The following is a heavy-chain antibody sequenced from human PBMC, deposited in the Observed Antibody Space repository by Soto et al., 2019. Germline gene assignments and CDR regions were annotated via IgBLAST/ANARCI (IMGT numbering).Heavy chain of an antibody. CDR3: ARDYLYEDNWLDS. V-gene: IGHV3-33*01. CDR2: IVHDGSED. J-gene: IGHJ5*01. D-gene: IGHD5-12*01. CDR1: GFAFNGHG. Sequence: QVQLVESGGGVVQPGRSLRISCEASGFAFNGHGMHWVRQAPGKGLEGVAVIVHDGSEDFYADSVRGRFTISRDNSKNVLYLEITSLRVEDTAVYYCARDYLYEDNWLDSWGQGTLVTVSP.